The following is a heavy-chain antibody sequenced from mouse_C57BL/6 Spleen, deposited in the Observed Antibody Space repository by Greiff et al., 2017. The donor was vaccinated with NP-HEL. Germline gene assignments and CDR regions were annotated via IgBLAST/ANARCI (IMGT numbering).Heavy chain of an antibody. J-gene: IGHJ4*01. D-gene: IGHD2-3*01. CDR1: GYTFTSYW. Sequence: DQLQQPGAELVRPGSSVKLSCKASGYTFTSYWMDWVKQRPGQGLEWIGNIYPSDSETHYNQKFKDKATLTVDKSSSTAYMQLSSLTSEDSAVYYCAYDGYYEGAMDYWGQGTSVTVSS. CDR2: IYPSDSET. V-gene: IGHV1-61*01. CDR3: AYDGYYEGAMDY.